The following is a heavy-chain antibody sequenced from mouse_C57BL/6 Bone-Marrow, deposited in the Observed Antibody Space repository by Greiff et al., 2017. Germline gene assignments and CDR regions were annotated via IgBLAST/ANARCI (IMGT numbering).Heavy chain of an antibody. CDR2: ISSGGSYT. CDR1: GFTFSSYG. Sequence: EVMLVESGGDLVKPGGSLKLSCAASGFTFSSYGMSWVRQTPDKRLEWVATISSGGSYTYYPDSVKGRFTISRDNAKNTLYLQMSSLKSEDTAMYYCARFDYWGQGTTLTGSS. V-gene: IGHV5-6*01. J-gene: IGHJ2*01. CDR3: ARFDY.